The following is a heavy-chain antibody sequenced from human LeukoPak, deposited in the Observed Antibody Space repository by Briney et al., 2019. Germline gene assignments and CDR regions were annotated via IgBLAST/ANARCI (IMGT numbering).Heavy chain of an antibody. CDR2: ISDSSGYK. CDR3: ARQGLYDSSDFWTFQH. J-gene: IGHJ1*01. CDR1: GFTFSDYY. V-gene: IGHV3-11*06. Sequence: AGCLRLSCAASGFTFSDYYMSWIRQTPGKGLEWVSYISDSSGYKNYADSLKGRFTISRDNAKNSVYLQMNSLSAEDTAVYYCARQGLYDSSDFWTFQHWGQGTLVTVSS. D-gene: IGHD3/OR15-3a*01.